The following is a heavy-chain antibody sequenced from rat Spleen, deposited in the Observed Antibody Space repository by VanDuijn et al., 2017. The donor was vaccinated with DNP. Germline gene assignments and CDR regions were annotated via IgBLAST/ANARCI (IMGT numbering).Heavy chain of an antibody. CDR2: ISPSGGST. V-gene: IGHV5-19*01. CDR3: TTGSHDY. CDR1: GFTFSNYG. Sequence: EVQLVESGGGLVQPGRSLKLSCAASGFTFSNYGMHWIRQAPTKGLEWVASISPSGGSTYHRDSVKGRFTISRDNAKSTLYLQMDSLRSEDTATYYCTTGSHDYWGQGVMVTVSS. J-gene: IGHJ2*01.